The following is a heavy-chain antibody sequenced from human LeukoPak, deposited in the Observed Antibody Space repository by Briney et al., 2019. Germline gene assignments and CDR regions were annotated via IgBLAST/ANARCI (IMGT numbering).Heavy chain of an antibody. J-gene: IGHJ4*02. D-gene: IGHD6-19*01. CDR3: ASGPYSSGPFDY. Sequence: GGSLRLSCAASGFTFSNYAMSWVRQAPGKGLEWVSVIYSGGSTYYADSVKGRFTISRDNSKNTLYLQMNSLRAEDTAVYYCASGPYSSGPFDYWGQGTLVTVSS. CDR2: IYSGGST. V-gene: IGHV3-66*01. CDR1: GFTFSNYA.